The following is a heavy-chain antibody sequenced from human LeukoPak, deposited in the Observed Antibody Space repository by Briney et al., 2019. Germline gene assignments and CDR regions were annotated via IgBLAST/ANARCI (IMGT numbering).Heavy chain of an antibody. D-gene: IGHD6-13*01. CDR2: IYYSGTT. CDR3: ARGVYIAAAQYGY. Sequence: SETLSLTCTVSGGSISSYYWNWIRQPPGKGLEWIGYIYYSGTTNCNPSLKSRVTISVDTSKNQFSLKLSSVTAADTAVYYCARGVYIAAAQYGYWGQGTLVTVSS. V-gene: IGHV4-59*01. CDR1: GGSISSYY. J-gene: IGHJ4*02.